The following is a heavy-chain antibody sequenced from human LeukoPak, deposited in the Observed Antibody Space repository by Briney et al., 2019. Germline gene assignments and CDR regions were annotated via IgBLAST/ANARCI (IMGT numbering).Heavy chain of an antibody. CDR2: IIPIFGTA. Sequence: SVKVSCKASGGTFSSYAISWVRQAPGQGLEWMGGIIPIFGTANYAQKFQGRVTITTDESTSTAYMELSSLRSEDTAVYYCASPNVDIDYYFDYWGQGTLVTVSS. J-gene: IGHJ4*02. V-gene: IGHV1-69*05. D-gene: IGHD5-12*01. CDR1: GGTFSSYA. CDR3: ASPNVDIDYYFDY.